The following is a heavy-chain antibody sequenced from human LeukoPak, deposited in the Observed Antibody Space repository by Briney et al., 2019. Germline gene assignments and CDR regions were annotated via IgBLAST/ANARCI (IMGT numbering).Heavy chain of an antibody. Sequence: PGGSLRLSCAASGFTFRLYSMNWVRQAPGKGLEWVSSISGSGSSYSYYADSEKGRFTISRDNSKNSLYLQMNSLRVEDTAVYYCVRDYDSTFYFDYWGQGTLVTVPS. V-gene: IGHV3-21*01. CDR2: ISGSGSSYS. CDR1: GFTFRLYS. J-gene: IGHJ4*02. D-gene: IGHD3-3*01. CDR3: VRDYDSTFYFDY.